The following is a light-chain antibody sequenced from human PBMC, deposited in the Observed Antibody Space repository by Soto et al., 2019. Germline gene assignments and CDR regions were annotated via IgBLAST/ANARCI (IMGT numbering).Light chain of an antibody. CDR3: AAWDDGLNAHYV. CDR2: SNN. V-gene: IGLV1-44*01. Sequence: QSALTQPPSASGTPGQRVTISCSGSSSNIGSNTVNWYQQLPGTAPKLLIYSNNQRPSGVPDRFSGSKSGTSASLAISGLQSEDEADYYCAAWDDGLNAHYVFGTGTKVTVL. CDR1: SSNIGSNT. J-gene: IGLJ1*01.